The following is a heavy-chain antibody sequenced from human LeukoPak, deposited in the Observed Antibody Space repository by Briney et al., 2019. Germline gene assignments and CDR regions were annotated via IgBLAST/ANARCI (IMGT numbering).Heavy chain of an antibody. CDR3: GTYYYDSSGYLTPRGY. D-gene: IGHD3-22*01. J-gene: IGHJ4*02. CDR1: GYSFTSYW. Sequence: GESLKISCKGSGYSFTSYWIGWVRQMPGKGLEWMGIIYPGDSDTRYSPSFQGQVTISADKSISTAYLQWSSLKASDTAMYYCGTYYYDSSGYLTPRGYWGQGTLVTVSS. V-gene: IGHV5-51*01. CDR2: IYPGDSDT.